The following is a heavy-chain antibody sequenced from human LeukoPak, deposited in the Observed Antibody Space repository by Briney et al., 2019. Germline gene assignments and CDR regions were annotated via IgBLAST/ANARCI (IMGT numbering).Heavy chain of an antibody. J-gene: IGHJ4*02. CDR2: INHSGST. D-gene: IGHD1-26*01. CDR1: GGSFSDYY. CDR3: ARGEWELGY. V-gene: IGHV4-34*01. Sequence: PSETLSLTCAVYGGSFSDYYWSWIRQPPGKGLEWIGEINHSGSTNYNPSLKSRVTISVDTSKNQFSLKLSSVTAADTAVYYCARGEWELGYWGQGTLVTVSS.